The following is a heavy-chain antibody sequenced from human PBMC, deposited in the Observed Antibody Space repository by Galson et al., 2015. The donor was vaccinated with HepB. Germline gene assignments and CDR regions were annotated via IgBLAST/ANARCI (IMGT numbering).Heavy chain of an antibody. CDR2: ISGSGGST. CDR1: GFTFSSYA. J-gene: IGHJ3*02. V-gene: IGHV3-23*01. Sequence: SLRLSCAASGFTFSSYAMGWVRQAPGKGLEWVSAISGSGGSTYYADSVKGRFTISRDNSKNTLYLQMNSLRAEDTAVYYCAKEGIMITFGGVIVKDDAFDIWGQGTMVTVSS. CDR3: AKEGIMITFGGVIVKDDAFDI. D-gene: IGHD3-16*02.